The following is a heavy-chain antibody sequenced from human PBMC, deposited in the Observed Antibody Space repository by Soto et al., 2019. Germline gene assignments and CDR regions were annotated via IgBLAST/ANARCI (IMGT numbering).Heavy chain of an antibody. D-gene: IGHD2-2*01. CDR1: GYTFTSYG. J-gene: IGHJ4*02. CDR2: ISAYNGNT. Sequence: ASVKVSCKASGYTFTSYGISWVRQAPGQGLEWMGWISAYNGNTNYAQKLQGRVTMTTDTSTSTAYMELRSLRSDDTAVYYCARVLKDIVVVPAADRFDYWGQGTLVTVSS. CDR3: ARVLKDIVVVPAADRFDY. V-gene: IGHV1-18*01.